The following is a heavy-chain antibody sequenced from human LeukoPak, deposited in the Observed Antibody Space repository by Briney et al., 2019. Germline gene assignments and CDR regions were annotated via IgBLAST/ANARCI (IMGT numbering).Heavy chain of an antibody. Sequence: SETLTLTCSVSDGSISSGYYYWAWIRQPPGKGPEWIGSIYYSGTTYPNPSLKSRVTISVDTSKNQFSLKLSSVTAADSAVYYCARQPKSCAPGIFITGKACWFDTWGQGALVTVSP. J-gene: IGHJ5*02. D-gene: IGHD3-10*01. CDR3: ARQPKSCAPGIFITGKACWFDT. CDR1: DGSISSGYYY. CDR2: IYYSGTT. V-gene: IGHV4-39*01.